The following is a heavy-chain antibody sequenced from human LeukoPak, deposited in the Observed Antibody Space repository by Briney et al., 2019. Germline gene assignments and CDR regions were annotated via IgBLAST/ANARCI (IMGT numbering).Heavy chain of an antibody. D-gene: IGHD3-16*01. CDR1: GFTVITND. Sequence: GGSLRLSCAVSGFTVITNDMTWVRQAPGKGLEWVSVLYSDGNTKYADSVQGRFTISRDNSKNTLYLEMNSLSPDDTAVYYCARGVESLAANTLAYWGQGTLVTVSS. J-gene: IGHJ4*02. CDR3: ARGVESLAANTLAY. CDR2: LYSDGNT. V-gene: IGHV3-53*01.